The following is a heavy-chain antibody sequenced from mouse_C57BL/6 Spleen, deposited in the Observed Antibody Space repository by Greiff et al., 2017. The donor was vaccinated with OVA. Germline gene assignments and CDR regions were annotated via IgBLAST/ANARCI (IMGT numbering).Heavy chain of an antibody. CDR2: IHPNSGST. CDR3: AREVLYDYPWFAD. V-gene: IGHV1-64*01. CDR1: GYTFTSYW. D-gene: IGHD2-4*01. Sequence: QVQLQQPGAELVKPGASVKLSCKASGYTFTSYWMHWVKQRPGQGLEWIGMIHPNSGSTNYNEKFKSKATLTVDKSSSTAYMQLSSLTSEDSAVYYCAREVLYDYPWFADWGQGTLVTVSA. J-gene: IGHJ3*01.